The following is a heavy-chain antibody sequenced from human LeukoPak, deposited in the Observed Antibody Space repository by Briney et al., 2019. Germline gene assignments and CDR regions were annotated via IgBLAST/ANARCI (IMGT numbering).Heavy chain of an antibody. CDR3: ASRPAGSTWYGVFDY. CDR1: GDISNYY. V-gene: IGHV4-59*01. CDR2: VFYPGST. D-gene: IGHD6-13*01. J-gene: IGHJ4*02. Sequence: PSETLSLNCTVSGDISNYYWSWVRQPPGKGLEWIGYVFYPGSTNYNPSLKSRVTMSLDTSRDQFSLRLTSVTAADTAIYYCASRPAGSTWYGVFDYWSQGTLVTVSS.